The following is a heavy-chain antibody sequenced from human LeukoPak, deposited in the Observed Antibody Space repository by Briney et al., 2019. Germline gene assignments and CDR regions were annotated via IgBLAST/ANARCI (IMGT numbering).Heavy chain of an antibody. V-gene: IGHV3-21*01. CDR3: ARVEDHPFYYYGMDV. CDR1: GFTFSSYG. J-gene: IGHJ6*02. CDR2: ISSSSSYI. D-gene: IGHD3-3*01. Sequence: GALRLSCAASGFTFSSYGMNWVRQAPGKGLEWVSSISSSSSYIYYADSVKGRFTISRDNAKNSLYLQMNSQRAEDTAVYYCARVEDHPFYYYGMDVWGQGTTVTVSS.